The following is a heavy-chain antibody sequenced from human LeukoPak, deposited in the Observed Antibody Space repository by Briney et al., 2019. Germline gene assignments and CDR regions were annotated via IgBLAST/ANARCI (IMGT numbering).Heavy chain of an antibody. D-gene: IGHD6-19*01. V-gene: IGHV3-30*18. Sequence: GGSLRLSCAASGFTFSSYGMHWVRQAPGKGLEWVAVISYDGSNKYYADSVKGRFTISRDNSKNTLYLQMNSLRAEDTAMYYCAKRASIAVAGPMGNFYGMDVWGQGTTATVSS. CDR3: AKRASIAVAGPMGNFYGMDV. CDR2: ISYDGSNK. J-gene: IGHJ6*02. CDR1: GFTFSSYG.